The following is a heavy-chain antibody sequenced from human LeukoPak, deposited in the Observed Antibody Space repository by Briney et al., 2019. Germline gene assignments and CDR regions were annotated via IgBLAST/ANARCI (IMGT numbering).Heavy chain of an antibody. Sequence: GGSLRLSCAASGFTFSSYWMGWVRQAPGKGLEWVANIKQDGSEKYYVDSVKGRFTISRDNAKNSLYLQMNSLRAEDTAVYYCARDFFPRDGYNFDYWGQGTLVTVSS. D-gene: IGHD5-24*01. J-gene: IGHJ4*02. V-gene: IGHV3-7*01. CDR3: ARDFFPRDGYNFDY. CDR2: IKQDGSEK. CDR1: GFTFSSYW.